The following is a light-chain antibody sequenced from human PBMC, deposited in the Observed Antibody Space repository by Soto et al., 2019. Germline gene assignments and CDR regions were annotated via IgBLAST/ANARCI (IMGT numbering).Light chain of an antibody. CDR3: QQANSFPIT. J-gene: IGKJ5*01. Sequence: VMTQAPATLSVSPGEGATLSCRASQTVNNNVAWYQLKDGQVPRLLIYGASTRATDIPARFSGSGSGTEFTLTISSLQPDDFATYYCQQANSFPITFGQGTRLEI. V-gene: IGKV3-15*01. CDR1: QTVNNN. CDR2: GAS.